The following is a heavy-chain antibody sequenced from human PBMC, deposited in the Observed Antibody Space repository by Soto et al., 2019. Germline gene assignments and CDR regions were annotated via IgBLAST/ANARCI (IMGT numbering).Heavy chain of an antibody. D-gene: IGHD3-22*01. CDR3: AREPYFYDGSGYFRCYYYYYGMDV. Sequence: EVQLVESGGGLVKPGGSLRLSCAASGFTFSSYSMNWVRQAPGNGLEWVSSISSSSSYIYYADSVQGRFTISRDNGKNYLYLEMKSLRGEDTAVYYCAREPYFYDGSGYFRCYYYYYGMDVWGRWTTVSVSS. V-gene: IGHV3-21*01. CDR2: ISSSSSYI. CDR1: GFTFSSYS. J-gene: IGHJ6*02.